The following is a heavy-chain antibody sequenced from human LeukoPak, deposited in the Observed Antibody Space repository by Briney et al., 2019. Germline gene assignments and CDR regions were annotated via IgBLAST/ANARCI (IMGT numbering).Heavy chain of an antibody. J-gene: IGHJ4*02. V-gene: IGHV3-53*01. CDR3: ARDPPVCSTSCLDY. CDR2: IHSGGST. D-gene: IGHD2-2*01. Sequence: PGGSLRLSRAASGFTISTNYMSWVRQAPGKGLEWVSVIHSGGSTYYADSVKGRFTISRDNSKNTLYLQMNSLRVEDTAVYYCARDPPVCSTSCLDYWGQGTLVTVSS. CDR1: GFTISTNY.